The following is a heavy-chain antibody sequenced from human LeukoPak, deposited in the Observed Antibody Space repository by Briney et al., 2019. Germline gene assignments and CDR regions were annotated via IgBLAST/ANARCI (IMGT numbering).Heavy chain of an antibody. J-gene: IGHJ6*04. D-gene: IGHD6-6*01. Sequence: SETLSLTCSVSGGSISGYYWSWIRQPPGQTLEWIGYIYSGGSTNYNPSLQSRVTMSVDTSMNHFSLILTSVTAADTAVYYCARFTYTSRPSDVWGKGTTVTVSS. V-gene: IGHV4-4*09. CDR1: GGSISGYY. CDR3: ARFTYTSRPSDV. CDR2: IYSGGST.